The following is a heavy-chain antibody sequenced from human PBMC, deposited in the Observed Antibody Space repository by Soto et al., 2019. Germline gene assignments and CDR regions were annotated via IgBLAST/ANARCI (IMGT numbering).Heavy chain of an antibody. V-gene: IGHV3-23*01. CDR2: ISGSGGST. CDR1: GFTFSSYA. D-gene: IGHD6-13*01. J-gene: IGHJ5*02. CDR3: AKEYSSSWYESNWFDP. Sequence: GGSLRLSCAASGFTFSSYAMSWVRQAPGKGLEWVSAISGSGGSTYYADSVKGRFTISRDNSKNTLYLQMNSLRAEDTAVYYCAKEYSSSWYESNWFDPWGQGTLVTVSS.